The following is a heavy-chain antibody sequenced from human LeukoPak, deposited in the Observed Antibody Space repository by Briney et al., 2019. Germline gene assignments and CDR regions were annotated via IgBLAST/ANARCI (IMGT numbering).Heavy chain of an antibody. V-gene: IGHV3-23*01. CDR3: AKIVVVPAAIRDDY. CDR2: ISGSGGST. D-gene: IGHD2-2*02. CDR1: GFTFSSHA. Sequence: GGSLRLSCAASGFTFSSHAMSWVRQVPGKGLEWVSGISGSGGSTYYADSVKGRFTISRDNSKNTLYLQMHSLRAEDTAVYYCAKIVVVPAAIRDDYRGQGTLVTVSS. J-gene: IGHJ4*02.